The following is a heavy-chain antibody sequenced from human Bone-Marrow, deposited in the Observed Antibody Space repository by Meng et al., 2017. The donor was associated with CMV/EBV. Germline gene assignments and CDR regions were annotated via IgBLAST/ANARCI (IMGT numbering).Heavy chain of an antibody. CDR3: ARDPVTIFGVVIREYNWFDP. D-gene: IGHD3-3*01. CDR1: GGSISSYY. J-gene: IGHJ5*02. Sequence: SETLSLTCTVSGGSISSYYWSWIRQPPGKGLEWIGYIYYSGSTNYNPSLKSRVTISVDTSKNQFSLKLSSVTAADTAVYYCARDPVTIFGVVIREYNWFDPWGQGTLVTISS. CDR2: IYYSGST. V-gene: IGHV4-59*12.